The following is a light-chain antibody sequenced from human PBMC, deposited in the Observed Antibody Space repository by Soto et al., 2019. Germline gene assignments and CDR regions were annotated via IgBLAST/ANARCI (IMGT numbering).Light chain of an antibody. CDR3: QSYDTSLSALVV. J-gene: IGLJ2*01. Sequence: QSVLTQPPSVSGAPGQRVTISCTGGSSNIGAGYDVHWYQQLPGTVPKVLIYGSSNRPSGVPDRFSGSKSGTSASLAITGLQAEDEADYYCQSYDTSLSALVVFGGGTKLTVL. CDR2: GSS. CDR1: SSNIGAGYD. V-gene: IGLV1-40*01.